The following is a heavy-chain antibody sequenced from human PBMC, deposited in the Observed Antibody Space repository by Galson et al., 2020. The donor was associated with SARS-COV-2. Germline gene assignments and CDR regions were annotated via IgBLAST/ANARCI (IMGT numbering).Heavy chain of an antibody. Sequence: ETSETLSLTCTDSVGSISPYYWSWIRQPPGKGLEWIAYVFYNGKTDYNPSLKSRVTISVDRSKNQFSLKLISVTAADTAVYYCARGLSETTFDSWGQGTLVTVSS. D-gene: IGHD4-17*01. CDR3: ARGLSETTFDS. CDR1: VGSISPYY. J-gene: IGHJ4*02. V-gene: IGHV4-59*08. CDR2: VFYNGKT.